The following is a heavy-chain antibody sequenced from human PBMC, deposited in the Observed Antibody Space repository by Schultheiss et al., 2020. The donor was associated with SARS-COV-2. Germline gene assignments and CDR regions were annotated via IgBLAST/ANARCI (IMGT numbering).Heavy chain of an antibody. CDR1: GGSISSYY. J-gene: IGHJ4*02. V-gene: IGHV4-4*07. CDR3: ARVSAATVNPRFDY. Sequence: SETLSLTCTVSGGSISSYYWSWIRQPAGKGLEWIGRIYTSGSTNYNPSLKSRVTMSVDTSKNQFSLKLSSVTAADTAVYYCARVSAATVNPRFDYWGRGTLVTVSS. CDR2: IYTSGST. D-gene: IGHD6-25*01.